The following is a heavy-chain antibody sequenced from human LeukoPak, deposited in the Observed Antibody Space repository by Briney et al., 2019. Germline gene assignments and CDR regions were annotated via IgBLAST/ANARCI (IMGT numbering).Heavy chain of an antibody. J-gene: IGHJ3*02. Sequence: GGSLRLSCAASGFTFSSYEMNWVRQAPGKGLEWVSYISSSSSTIYYADSVKGRFTISRDNAKNSLYLQMNSLRAEDTAVYYCARGSGRDYYDSSGYRNQRDAFDIWGQGTMVTVSS. CDR1: GFTFSSYE. V-gene: IGHV3-48*01. D-gene: IGHD3-22*01. CDR2: ISSSSSTI. CDR3: ARGSGRDYYDSSGYRNQRDAFDI.